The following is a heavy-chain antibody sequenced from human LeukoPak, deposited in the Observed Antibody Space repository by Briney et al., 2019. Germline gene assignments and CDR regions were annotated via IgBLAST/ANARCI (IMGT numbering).Heavy chain of an antibody. D-gene: IGHD1-26*01. CDR1: GGSFSGYY. CDR3: AGGSYYEFDY. Sequence: SETLSLTCAVYGGSFSGYYRSWIRQPPGKGLEWIGEINHSGSTNYNPSLKSRATISVDTSKNQFSLKLSSVTAADTAVYYCAGGSYYEFDYWGQGTLVTVSS. CDR2: INHSGST. V-gene: IGHV4-34*01. J-gene: IGHJ4*02.